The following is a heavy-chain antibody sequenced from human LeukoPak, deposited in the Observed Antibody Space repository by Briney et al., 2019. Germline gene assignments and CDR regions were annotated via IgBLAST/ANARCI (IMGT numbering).Heavy chain of an antibody. CDR3: ARDLAMYSPDLDY. CDR1: GYTFTDYY. D-gene: IGHD1-26*01. CDR2: INPKTGVT. V-gene: IGHV1-2*02. Sequence: ASVKVSCTASGYTFTDYYLHWVRQAPGHGLEWMGWINPKTGVTKYAQNFQGRVTMTRDTSISTAYMEVSRLRSDDTAVFYCARDLAMYSPDLDYWGQGTLVTVSS. J-gene: IGHJ4*02.